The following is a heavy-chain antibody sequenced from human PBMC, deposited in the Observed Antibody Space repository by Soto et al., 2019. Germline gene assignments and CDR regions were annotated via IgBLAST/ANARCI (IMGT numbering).Heavy chain of an antibody. CDR2: IDWDDDK. CDR1: GFSLSTSGMC. V-gene: IGHV2-70*13. D-gene: IGHD2-15*01. Sequence: GSGPTLVNPTQTLTLTCTFSGFSLSTSGMCVSWIRQPPGKALEWLALIDWDDDKYYSTSLKTRLTISQDTSKNQVVLTMTNMDPVDTGTYYCAQSPSSVGNFDSWGQGIPVTVSS. J-gene: IGHJ4*02. CDR3: AQSPSSVGNFDS.